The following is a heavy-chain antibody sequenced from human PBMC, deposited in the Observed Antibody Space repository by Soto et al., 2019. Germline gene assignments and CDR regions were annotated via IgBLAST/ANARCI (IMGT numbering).Heavy chain of an antibody. CDR2: IKSKTNGGTT. CDR3: ATRYSSPYGMDV. D-gene: IGHD5-18*01. J-gene: IGHJ6*02. V-gene: IGHV3-15*01. Sequence: EVQLVESGGGLVKPGGSLRVSCAASGFTFSEAWMSWVRQAPGKGLEWVGRIKSKTNGGTTEYAAPVKGRFTISRDDSKTTLYLQMNSLKTEDTAVYYCATRYSSPYGMDVWGQGTTVTASS. CDR1: GFTFSEAW.